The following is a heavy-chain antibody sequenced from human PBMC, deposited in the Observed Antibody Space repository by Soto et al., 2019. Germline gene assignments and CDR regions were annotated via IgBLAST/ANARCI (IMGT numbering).Heavy chain of an antibody. CDR2: IYSGGST. V-gene: IGHV3-53*01. J-gene: IGHJ6*02. D-gene: IGHD4-17*01. CDR1: GFTVSSNY. CDR3: ARESRGTTHYYYYYYGMDV. Sequence: SLRLSCAASGFTVSSNYMSWVRQAPGKGLEWVSVIYSGGSTYYADSVKGRFTISRDNSKNTLYLQMNSLRAEDTAVYYCARESRGTTHYYYYYYGMDVWGQGTTVTVSS.